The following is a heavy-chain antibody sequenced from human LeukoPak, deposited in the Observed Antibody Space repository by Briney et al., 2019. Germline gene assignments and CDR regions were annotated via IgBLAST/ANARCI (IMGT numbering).Heavy chain of an antibody. J-gene: IGHJ3*02. Sequence: SVKVSCKASGGTFSSYAISWVRQAPGQGLEWMGGIIPIFGTASYAQKFQGRVTITTDESTSTAYMELSSLRSEDTAVYYCARSGVRITMIVVVTDAFDIWGQGTMVTVSS. CDR1: GGTFSSYA. V-gene: IGHV1-69*05. CDR3: ARSGVRITMIVVVTDAFDI. D-gene: IGHD3-22*01. CDR2: IIPIFGTA.